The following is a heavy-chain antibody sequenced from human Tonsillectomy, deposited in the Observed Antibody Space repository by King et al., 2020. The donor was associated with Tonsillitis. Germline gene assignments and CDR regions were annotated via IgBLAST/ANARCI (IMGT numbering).Heavy chain of an antibody. Sequence: VQLVESGGGLVQPGGSLRLSCAASGFTFRSYAMTWVRQAPGEGLEWVSAISGSGDSTYYADSVKGRFTISRDNSKNSLYLQMNTLRAEHEGLYYWAKLDYFGTGGYLVGDALDLGSQGTMVTVSA. CDR3: AKLDYFGTGGYLVGDALDL. D-gene: IGHD3-10*01. CDR2: ISGSGDST. J-gene: IGHJ3*01. V-gene: IGHV3-23*04. CDR1: GFTFRSYA.